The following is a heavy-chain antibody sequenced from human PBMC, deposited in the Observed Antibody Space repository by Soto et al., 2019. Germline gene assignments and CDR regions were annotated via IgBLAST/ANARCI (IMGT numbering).Heavy chain of an antibody. CDR2: IYYSGST. CDR3: ARVTWWGNYRPYYFDY. Sequence: PSETLSLTCTVSGGSVSSGSYYWSWIRQPPGKGLEWIGYIYYSGSTSYNPSLKSRVTISVDTSKNQFSLNLSSVTAADTAVYYCARVTWWGNYRPYYFDYWGQGTLVTVSS. J-gene: IGHJ4*02. V-gene: IGHV4-61*01. D-gene: IGHD2-8*02. CDR1: GGSVSSGSYY.